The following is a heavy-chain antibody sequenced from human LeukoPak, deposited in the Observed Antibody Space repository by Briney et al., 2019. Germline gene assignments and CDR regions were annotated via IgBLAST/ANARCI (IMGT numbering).Heavy chain of an antibody. J-gene: IGHJ5*02. V-gene: IGHV3-48*01. CDR3: ARDKAGTTSFDP. Sequence: HPGGSLRLSCAASGFTFSSYSMMWVRQAPGKGLEWVSYISSSSTTIHYADSVKGRFTISRDNAKNSVYLQMNSLRAGDTAVYYCARDKAGTTSFDPWGQGTLVTVSS. CDR1: GFTFSSYS. D-gene: IGHD1-7*01. CDR2: ISSSSTTI.